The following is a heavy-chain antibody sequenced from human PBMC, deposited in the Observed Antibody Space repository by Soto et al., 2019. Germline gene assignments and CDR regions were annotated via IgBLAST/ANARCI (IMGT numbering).Heavy chain of an antibody. V-gene: IGHV3-15*04. Sequence: EVQLVESGGGFVKPGVSLRRSCTASGFTFIKAYMNWVRQAPVKGLEWVGQLDSKIDADKTDFAAPVKGRFTLSRDDSKNTVYLQMNGLEIEDTAMYYCVKRFTAVATARFDYWGQGTLVTVSS. CDR1: GFTFIKAY. CDR3: VKRFTAVATARFDY. D-gene: IGHD2-21*02. J-gene: IGHJ4*02. CDR2: LDSKIDADKT.